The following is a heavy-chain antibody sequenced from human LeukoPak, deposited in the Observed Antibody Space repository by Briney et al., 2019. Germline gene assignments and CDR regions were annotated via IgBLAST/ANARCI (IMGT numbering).Heavy chain of an antibody. CDR2: INPNSGGT. D-gene: IGHD6-13*01. CDR1: GYTFTGYY. V-gene: IGHV1-2*02. J-gene: IGHJ4*02. CDR3: ASRKGVAAAGKARDY. Sequence: ASVKVSCKASGYTFTGYYMHWVRQAPGQGLEWMGWINPNSGGTNYAQKFQGRVTMTRDTSISTAYMELSRLRSDDTAVYYCASRKGVAAAGKARDYWGQGTLVTVSS.